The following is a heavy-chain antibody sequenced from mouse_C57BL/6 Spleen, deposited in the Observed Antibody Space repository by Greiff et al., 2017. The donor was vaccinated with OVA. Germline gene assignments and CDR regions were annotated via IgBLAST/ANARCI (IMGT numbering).Heavy chain of an antibody. V-gene: IGHV1-81*01. J-gene: IGHJ2*01. CDR2: IYPRSGNT. Sequence: QVQLQQSGAELARPGASAKLSCKASGYTFTSYGISWVKQRTGQGLEWIGEIYPRSGNTYYNEKFKGKATLTADKSSSTAYMELRSLTSEDSAVYFCARRESITTVVATDFDYWGQGTTLTVSS. CDR3: ARRESITTVVATDFDY. D-gene: IGHD1-1*01. CDR1: GYTFTSYG.